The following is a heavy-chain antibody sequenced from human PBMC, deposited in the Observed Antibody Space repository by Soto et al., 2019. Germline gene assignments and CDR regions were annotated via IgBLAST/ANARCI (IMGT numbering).Heavy chain of an antibody. CDR2: INPNSGGT. Sequence: GASVKVSCKASGYTFTNYGISWVRQAPGQGLEWMGWINPNSGGTNYAQKFQGWVTMTRDTSISTAYMELSRLRSDDTAVYYCARDRGGDAFDIWGQGTMVTVSS. J-gene: IGHJ3*02. D-gene: IGHD3-10*01. V-gene: IGHV1-2*04. CDR3: ARDRGGDAFDI. CDR1: GYTFTNYG.